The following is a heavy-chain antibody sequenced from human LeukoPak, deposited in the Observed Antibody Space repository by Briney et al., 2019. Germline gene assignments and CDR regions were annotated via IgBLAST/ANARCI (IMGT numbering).Heavy chain of an antibody. D-gene: IGHD2-2*01. CDR1: GYTLTSYG. Sequence: ASVKVSCKASGYTLTSYGISWVRQAPGQGLEWMGWISAYNGNTRYAQKLQGRVTMTTDSSTSTAYMELRSLRPDDTAVYYCARGPIIDIVVIPAAADYYHMDVWGKGTTVTVSS. CDR3: ARGPIIDIVVIPAAADYYHMDV. CDR2: ISAYNGNT. J-gene: IGHJ6*03. V-gene: IGHV1-18*01.